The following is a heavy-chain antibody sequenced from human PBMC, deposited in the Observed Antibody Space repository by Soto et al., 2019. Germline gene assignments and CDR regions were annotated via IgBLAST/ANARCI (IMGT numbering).Heavy chain of an antibody. Sequence: LSLTCVVSGAYVSATGYYWSWIRQHPGKGLEWIGYIDSSGSSYYSPSLKSRLSLSIDTSKNDFSLKLTSVTAADTAIYYCARVQRFCPARWGQGTLV. D-gene: IGHD3-3*01. V-gene: IGHV4-31*11. CDR3: ARVQRFCPAR. CDR2: IDSSGSS. CDR1: GAYVSATGYY. J-gene: IGHJ4*02.